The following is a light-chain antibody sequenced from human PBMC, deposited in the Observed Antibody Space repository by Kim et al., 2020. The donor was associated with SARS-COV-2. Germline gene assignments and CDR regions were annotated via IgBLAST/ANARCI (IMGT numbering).Light chain of an antibody. V-gene: IGKV1-39*01. CDR2: DAS. Sequence: VGDRVTISCRASQSISSSLNWYQQKAGKGPKLLIYDASSLQSGVPSRFSGSGSGTDFTLTISSLQPEDFASYYCQQSYITSLTFGGGTKVDIK. CDR1: QSISSS. CDR3: QQSYITSLT. J-gene: IGKJ4*01.